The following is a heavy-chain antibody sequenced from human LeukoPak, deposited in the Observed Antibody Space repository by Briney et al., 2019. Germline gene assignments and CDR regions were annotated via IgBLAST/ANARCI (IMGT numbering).Heavy chain of an antibody. CDR2: ISVNGGST. Sequence: GGTLRLSCVASGFTFSTNVMTWVCQAPGKGLEWVSSISVNGGSTYYADSVKGRFTISRDNAKNSLYLQMNSLRAEDTAVYYCARGRIGATSFDYWGQGTLVTVSS. CDR1: GFTFSTNV. CDR3: ARGRIGATSFDY. V-gene: IGHV3-23*01. D-gene: IGHD5-24*01. J-gene: IGHJ4*02.